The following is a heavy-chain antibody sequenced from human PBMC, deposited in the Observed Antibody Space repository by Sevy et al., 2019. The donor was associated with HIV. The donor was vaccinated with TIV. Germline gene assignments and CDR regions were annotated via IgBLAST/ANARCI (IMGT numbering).Heavy chain of an antibody. CDR1: GFTFSSYA. Sequence: GWSLRLSCAASGFTFSSYAMLWVRQAPGKGLDWVALISYDGSNKYYADSVKGRFTISRDNAKNTLYLEMNSLRPEDTAVYYCARDGLGGFAQTLDVWGQGTTVTVSS. CDR3: ARDGLGGFAQTLDV. J-gene: IGHJ6*02. D-gene: IGHD3-16*01. V-gene: IGHV3-30*04. CDR2: ISYDGSNK.